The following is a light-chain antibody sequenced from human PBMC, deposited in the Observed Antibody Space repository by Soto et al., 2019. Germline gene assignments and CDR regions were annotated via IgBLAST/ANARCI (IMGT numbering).Light chain of an antibody. V-gene: IGKV3-20*01. CDR1: QSVSSTY. CDR3: QHYGTSPRWT. CDR2: GAS. J-gene: IGKJ1*01. Sequence: EIVLTQSPGTLSLSPGERATLSCRASQSVSSTYFAWYQQKPDQAPRLLIYGASSRATGIPDRFSGSGSGTDFTLTISRLEPEDFAVYYCQHYGTSPRWTFGQGTKVEIK.